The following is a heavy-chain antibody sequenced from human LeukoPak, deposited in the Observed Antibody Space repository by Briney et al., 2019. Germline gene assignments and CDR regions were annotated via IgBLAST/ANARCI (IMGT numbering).Heavy chain of an antibody. Sequence: GGSLRLSCAASGFTFSSYGMHWVRQAPGKGLEWVAVISYDGSNKYYADSVKGRFTISRDNSKNTLYLQMNSLRAEDTAVYYCAKDPRRMWFGELLVHMDVWGKGTTVTVSS. D-gene: IGHD3-10*01. CDR3: AKDPRRMWFGELLVHMDV. CDR2: ISYDGSNK. CDR1: GFTFSSYG. J-gene: IGHJ6*03. V-gene: IGHV3-30*18.